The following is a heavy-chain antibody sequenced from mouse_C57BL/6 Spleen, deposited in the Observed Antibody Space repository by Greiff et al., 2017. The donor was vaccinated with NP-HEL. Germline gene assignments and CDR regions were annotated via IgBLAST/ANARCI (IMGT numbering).Heavy chain of an antibody. CDR2: IDPFDSYT. V-gene: IGHV1-50*01. Sequence: QVQLQQPGAELVKPGASVKLSCKASGYTFTSYWMQWVKQRPGQGLEWIGEIDPFDSYTNYNQKFKGKATLTLDTSSRTAYMQLSSLTSEDSAVYYCAGGNYVYWGQGTTLTVSS. CDR3: AGGNYVY. CDR1: GYTFTSYW. J-gene: IGHJ2*01. D-gene: IGHD2-1*01.